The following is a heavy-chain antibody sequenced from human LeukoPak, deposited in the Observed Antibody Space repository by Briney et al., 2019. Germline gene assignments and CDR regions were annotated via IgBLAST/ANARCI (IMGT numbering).Heavy chain of an antibody. D-gene: IGHD3-22*01. CDR3: ARPDYYDSSGFDY. CDR2: ISAYNGNT. CDR1: GYTFTSYG. V-gene: IGHV1-18*01. J-gene: IGHJ4*02. Sequence: ASVKVSCKATGYTFTSYGISWVRQAPGQGLEWMGWISAYNGNTNYAQKLQGRVTMTTDTSTSTAYMELSSLRSEDTAVYYCARPDYYDSSGFDYWGQGTLVTVSS.